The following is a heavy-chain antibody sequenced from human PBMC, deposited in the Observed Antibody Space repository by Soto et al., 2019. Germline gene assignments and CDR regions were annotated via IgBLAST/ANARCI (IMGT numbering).Heavy chain of an antibody. CDR1: GFTFSYYW. CDR2: IHSDGSST. Sequence: EVQLVESGGGLVRPGGSLSLSCAASGFTFSYYWRRWVSQAPGKALVWVSRIHSDGSSTTYADFVKVRFNISRDNAGNTVDLQMNSVSCEYTAVYYWARGDRGALDLLGQGTVVTVSS. CDR3: ARGDRGALDL. D-gene: IGHD1-26*01. V-gene: IGHV3-74*01. J-gene: IGHJ3*01.